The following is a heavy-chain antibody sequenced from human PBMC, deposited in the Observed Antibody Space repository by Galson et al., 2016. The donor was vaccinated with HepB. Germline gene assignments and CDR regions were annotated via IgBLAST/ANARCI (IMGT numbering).Heavy chain of an antibody. CDR1: GYNFTNYW. CDR2: IYPGDSDT. V-gene: IGHV5-51*01. CDR3: ARRRETLGYAFDN. D-gene: IGHD2/OR15-2a*01. J-gene: IGHJ3*02. Sequence: QSGADVKKPGESLKISCKGSGYNFTNYWIGWVRQMPGKGLEYMGIIYPGDSDTRYSPSFQGHVTISADKSISTAYLQWSSLRASDTDIFYCARRRETLGYAFDNWGQGTMVTVSS.